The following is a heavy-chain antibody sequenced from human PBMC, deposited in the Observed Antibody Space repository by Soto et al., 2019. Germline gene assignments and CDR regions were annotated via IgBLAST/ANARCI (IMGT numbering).Heavy chain of an antibody. D-gene: IGHD5-12*01. CDR2: IHHTGAT. CDR3: VRGLAGNGHDFDS. Sequence: SETLSLTCAVSGDSITNNKWWTWVRRPPTKGLEWIGEIHHTGATHYTPSLQRRLTLSLDKSPTPFSLTMTSVTAADTAVYYGVRGLAGNGHDFDSRGQGTLVTVSS. J-gene: IGHJ4*02. V-gene: IGHV4-4*02. CDR1: GDSITNNKW.